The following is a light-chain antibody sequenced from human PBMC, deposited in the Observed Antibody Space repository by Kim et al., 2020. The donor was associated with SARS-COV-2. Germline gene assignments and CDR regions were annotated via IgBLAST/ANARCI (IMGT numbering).Light chain of an antibody. CDR3: RQGYST. V-gene: IGKV1-39*01. Sequence: DIQMTQSPSSLSASVGDRVTITCRASQSISTYLNWYQQKPGKAPKLLIYAASSLNSGVPSRFSGSGSGTDFTLTISSLQPEDFATYYCRQGYSTFGQGTKLEI. CDR1: QSISTY. J-gene: IGKJ2*01. CDR2: AAS.